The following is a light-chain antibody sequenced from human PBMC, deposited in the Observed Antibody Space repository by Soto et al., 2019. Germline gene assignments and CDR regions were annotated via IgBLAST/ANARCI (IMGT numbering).Light chain of an antibody. Sequence: QSVLTQPASVSGSPGQSITISSTGTSTVVGYYNYVSWFQNHPDTAPKLIMSVVTDRPSGVSNRSAGAKSGNTASRTISGLQAYDEPNYYCVTFTTGGTRVFGTGTKVT. V-gene: IGLV2-14*01. CDR3: VTFTTGGTRV. J-gene: IGLJ1*01. CDR2: VVT. CDR1: STVVGYYNY.